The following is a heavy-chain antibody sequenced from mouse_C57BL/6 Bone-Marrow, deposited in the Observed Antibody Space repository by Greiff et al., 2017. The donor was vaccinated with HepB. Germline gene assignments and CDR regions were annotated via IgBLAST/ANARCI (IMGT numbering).Heavy chain of an antibody. CDR2: IYPRSGNT. CDR3: ARGYYGSSEVAY. Sequence: SGAELARPGASVKLSCKASGYTFTSYGISWVKQRTGQGLEWIGEIYPRSGNTYYNEKFKGKATLTADKSSSTAYMELRSLTSEDSAVYFCARGYYGSSEVAYWGQGTLVTVSA. CDR1: GYTFTSYG. V-gene: IGHV1-81*01. D-gene: IGHD1-1*01. J-gene: IGHJ3*01.